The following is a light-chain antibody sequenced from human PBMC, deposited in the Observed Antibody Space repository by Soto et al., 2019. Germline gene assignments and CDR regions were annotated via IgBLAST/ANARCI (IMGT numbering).Light chain of an antibody. CDR3: QQYNSYSPT. Sequence: DIQMTQSPSTLSASVGDRVTITCLASQSISSWLAWYQQKPGKAPKLLIYDASSLESGVPSRFSGSGSGTEFTLTISSLQPDDFATYYCQQYNSYSPTFGHGTKVEI. CDR1: QSISSW. J-gene: IGKJ1*01. V-gene: IGKV1-5*01. CDR2: DAS.